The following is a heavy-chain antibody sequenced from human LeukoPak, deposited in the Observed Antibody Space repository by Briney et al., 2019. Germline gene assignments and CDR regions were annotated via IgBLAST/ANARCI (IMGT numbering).Heavy chain of an antibody. Sequence: SETLSLTCTVSGVSISSYYWSWLRQPPGKGLEWLGYIYYSGSTNYNPSLKSRVTISVDTSKNQFSLKLSSVTAADTAVYYCARDAGSGSEFDYWGQGTLVTVSS. CDR2: IYYSGST. V-gene: IGHV4-59*01. CDR3: ARDAGSGSEFDY. CDR1: GVSISSYY. D-gene: IGHD1-26*01. J-gene: IGHJ4*02.